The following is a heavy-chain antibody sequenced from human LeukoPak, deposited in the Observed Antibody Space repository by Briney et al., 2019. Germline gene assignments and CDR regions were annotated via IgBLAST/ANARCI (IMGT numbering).Heavy chain of an antibody. CDR2: IHTSGST. J-gene: IGHJ4*02. CDR3: ARRDTFSGWSFDY. CDR1: GGSISNYH. D-gene: IGHD6-19*01. Sequence: SETLSLTCTVSGGSISNYHWSWVRQPAGKGLEWIGQIHTSGSTNYTPPLKSPVTVSIDTPENQVSLTIRYVTAADTAVYYCARRDTFSGWSFDYWGQGILVTVSS. V-gene: IGHV4-4*07.